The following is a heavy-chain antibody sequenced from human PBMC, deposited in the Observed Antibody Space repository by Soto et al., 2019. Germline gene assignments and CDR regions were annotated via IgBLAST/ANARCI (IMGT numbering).Heavy chain of an antibody. D-gene: IGHD6-19*01. J-gene: IGHJ6*02. V-gene: IGHV3-7*05. CDR3: ARDFTRRGSGWPYYYYGMDV. CDR2: IKQDGSEK. Sequence: GGSLRLSCAASGFTFSSYWMSWVRQAPGKGLEWVANIKQDGSEKYYVDSVKGRFTISRDNAKNSLYLQMNSLRAEDTAVYYCARDFTRRGSGWPYYYYGMDVWGQGTTVTVSS. CDR1: GFTFSSYW.